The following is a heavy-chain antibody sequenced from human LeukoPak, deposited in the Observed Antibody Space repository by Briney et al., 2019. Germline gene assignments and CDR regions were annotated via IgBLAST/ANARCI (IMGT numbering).Heavy chain of an antibody. CDR1: GGSISSSSYY. J-gene: IGHJ5*02. CDR2: IYYSGST. D-gene: IGHD3-10*01. CDR3: ARHGPSGSYEDWFDP. V-gene: IGHV4-39*01. Sequence: PSEALSLTCTVSGGSISSSSYYWGWIRQPPGKGLEWIGSIYYSGSTYYNPSLKSRVTISVDTSKNQFSLKLSSVTAADTAVYYCARHGPSGSYEDWFDPWGQGTLVTVSS.